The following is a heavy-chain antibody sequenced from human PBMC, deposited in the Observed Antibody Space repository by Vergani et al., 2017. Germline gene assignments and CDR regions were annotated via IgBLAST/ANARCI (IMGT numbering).Heavy chain of an antibody. V-gene: IGHV3-30*02. CDR3: AIHFRGWGIDY. D-gene: IGHD3-16*01. CDR1: GFTLSNYD. Sequence: QVQLVESGGGVVQRGGSLRLSCATSGFTLSNYDMQWIRQGPGKGLEFVAFRQFDGSNQYYADSVKGRFTLARDFSKNTLYLQMNSLRTDDTATYYCAIHFRGWGIDYWGQGTQVIVSS. CDR2: RQFDGSNQ. J-gene: IGHJ4*02.